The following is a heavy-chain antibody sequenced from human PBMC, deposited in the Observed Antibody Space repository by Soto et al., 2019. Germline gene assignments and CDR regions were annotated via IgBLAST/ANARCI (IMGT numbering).Heavy chain of an antibody. CDR1: VGSFSGYY. Sequence: QVQLPPSGAGLLKPSETLSLTCAVYVGSFSGYYWSWIRQPPGQGPEWIWEINHSGSTNYNPSLKRRVTISVHTSKNRFCLKRVSDTSAGSAVYYCARVGLPAIVVVVDAARRCLDPWGQGSLFTVSS. V-gene: IGHV4-34*01. D-gene: IGHD2-15*01. CDR2: INHSGST. CDR3: ARVGLPAIVVVVDAARRCLDP. J-gene: IGHJ5*02.